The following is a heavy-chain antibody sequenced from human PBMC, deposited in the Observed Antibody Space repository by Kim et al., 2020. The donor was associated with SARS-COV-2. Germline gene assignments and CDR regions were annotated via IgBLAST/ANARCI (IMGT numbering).Heavy chain of an antibody. CDR3: AKEGQSSGRAGTYDV. V-gene: IGHV3-30*02. Sequence: SMKGRFTISRDNPNNIIFLQLDSLRPEDTAVYYCAKEGQSSGRAGTYDVWGRGTLVTVSS. J-gene: IGHJ4*03. D-gene: IGHD1-7*01.